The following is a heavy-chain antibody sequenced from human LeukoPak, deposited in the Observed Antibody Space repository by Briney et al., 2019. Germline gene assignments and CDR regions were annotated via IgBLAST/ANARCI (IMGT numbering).Heavy chain of an antibody. D-gene: IGHD3-16*01. J-gene: IGHJ4*02. CDR1: GFSFSSYT. CDR2: IGSKSDYE. V-gene: IGHV3-21*01. CDR3: AREGGREKSLDY. Sequence: GGSLRLSCAASGFSFSSYTMSWVRQTPGKGLEWVSSIGSKSDYEDFADSVKGRFTISRDNAKNSLYLQMNSLRAGDTAIYYCAREGGREKSLDYWGQGTLVTVSS.